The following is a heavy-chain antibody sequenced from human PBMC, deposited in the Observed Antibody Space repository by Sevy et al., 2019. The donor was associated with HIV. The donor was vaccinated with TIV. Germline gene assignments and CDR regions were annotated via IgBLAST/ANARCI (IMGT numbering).Heavy chain of an antibody. CDR1: GYTFSDHF. D-gene: IGHD5-18*01. CDR2: INPNRGDT. CDR3: ATHGGYRYGSLLDY. V-gene: IGHV1-2*02. Sequence: ASVKVSCKASGYTFSDHFIHWVRQAPGQGLEWMGWINPNRGDTKYTQNFHGRVTLTRDTSTGSRYMELTSLRSDDTAVYYCATHGGYRYGSLLDYWGQGTLVTVSS. J-gene: IGHJ4*02.